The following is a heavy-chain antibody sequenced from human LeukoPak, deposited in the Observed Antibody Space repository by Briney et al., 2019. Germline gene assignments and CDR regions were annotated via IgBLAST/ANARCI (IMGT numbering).Heavy chain of an antibody. D-gene: IGHD4-17*01. V-gene: IGHV1-2*02. CDR3: ATQGDYGDALDI. CDR1: GYTFTGHY. CDR2: INPNSGGT. Sequence: ASVKVSCKASGYTFTGHYMHWVRQAPGRGLEWMGWINPNSGGTNYAQKFQGRGTMTRDTSISTAYMELSRLRSDDTAVYYCATQGDYGDALDIWGQGTMVSVSS. J-gene: IGHJ3*02.